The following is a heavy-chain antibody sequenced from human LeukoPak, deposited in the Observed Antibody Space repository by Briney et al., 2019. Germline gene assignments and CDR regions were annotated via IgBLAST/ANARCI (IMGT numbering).Heavy chain of an antibody. Sequence: PGGSLRLSCAASGFTFGSPWMHWVRQAPGKGLVWVSRISYDGGDPSYADSVKGRFTISRDNAKNTLYLQMNSLTAEDTAVYYCARGYSSRLYNWLDPWGQGTLVTVSS. CDR2: ISYDGGDP. V-gene: IGHV3-74*01. CDR1: GFTFGSPW. CDR3: ARGYSSRLYNWLDP. J-gene: IGHJ5*02. D-gene: IGHD6-13*01.